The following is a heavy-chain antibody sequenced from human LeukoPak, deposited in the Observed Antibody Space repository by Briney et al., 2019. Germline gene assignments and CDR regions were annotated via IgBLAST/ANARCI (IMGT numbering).Heavy chain of an antibody. CDR2: ITWNGGST. CDR3: ARDRTMTTVTDFDS. Sequence: GGSLRLSCAASGLIFDDYGMSWVRQAPGRGLEWVSVITWNGGSTSYADSVKGRFTISRDNAKNSLYLQMNSLRAEDTALYYCARDRTMTTVTDFDSWGQGTLVTVSS. D-gene: IGHD4-17*01. CDR1: GLIFDDYG. V-gene: IGHV3-20*04. J-gene: IGHJ4*02.